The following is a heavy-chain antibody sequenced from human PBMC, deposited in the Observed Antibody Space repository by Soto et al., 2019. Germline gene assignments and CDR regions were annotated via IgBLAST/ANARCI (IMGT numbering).Heavy chain of an antibody. CDR2: ISGSGGST. V-gene: IGHV3-23*01. D-gene: IGHD4-17*01. CDR1: GFTFSSYA. CDR3: AKVFIRDGDYYPYYYYYGMDV. J-gene: IGHJ6*02. Sequence: GGSLRLSCAASGFTFSSYAMSWVRQAPGKGLEWVSAISGSGGSTYYADSVKGRFTISRDNSKNTLYLQMNSLRAEDTAVYYCAKVFIRDGDYYPYYYYYGMDVWGQGTTVTVSS.